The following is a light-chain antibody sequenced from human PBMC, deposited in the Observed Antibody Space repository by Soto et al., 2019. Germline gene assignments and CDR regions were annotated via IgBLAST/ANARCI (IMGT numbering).Light chain of an antibody. CDR1: SSDVRIYNY. CDR2: EVT. CDR3: SSYTTSSTRV. Sequence: QSALTQPASVCGSPGQSISISCTGSSSDVRIYNYVSWYQQHPGKVPKLIIYEVTNRPSGVSNRFSASKSGNTASLTISGLQAEEEADYYCSSYTTSSTRVFGTGTKVTVL. V-gene: IGLV2-14*01. J-gene: IGLJ1*01.